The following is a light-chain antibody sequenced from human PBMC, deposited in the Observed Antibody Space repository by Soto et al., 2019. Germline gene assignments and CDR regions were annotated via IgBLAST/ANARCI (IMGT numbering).Light chain of an antibody. CDR1: INGVGGYIY. V-gene: IGLV2-14*03. J-gene: IGLJ1*01. Sequence: QSALTQPASVSGSPGQSITISCTETINGVGGYIYVSWYQQYPGKAPKLIIYDVSYRPSGVSNRFSGSKSGNTTSLTISGLQAEDEADYYCSSYTGTNTPYVFGTGTKLTVL. CDR2: DVS. CDR3: SSYTGTNTPYV.